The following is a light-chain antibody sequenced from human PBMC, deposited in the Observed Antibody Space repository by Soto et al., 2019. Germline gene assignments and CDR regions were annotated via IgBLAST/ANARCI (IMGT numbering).Light chain of an antibody. Sequence: DIVLTQSPGTLSLSPGERATVSSRASQTVGSSYLAWYQQKLGQAPRLLIYATSSRATGIPDRFSGSGSGTDFTLTISRLEPEDFAVYYCQQSGPSPPLTFGGGTKVEI. V-gene: IGKV3-20*01. CDR2: ATS. J-gene: IGKJ4*01. CDR3: QQSGPSPPLT. CDR1: QTVGSSY.